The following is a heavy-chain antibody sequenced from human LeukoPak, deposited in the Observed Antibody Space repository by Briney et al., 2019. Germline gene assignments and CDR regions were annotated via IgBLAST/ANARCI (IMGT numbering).Heavy chain of an antibody. CDR3: ARVRRGYYYYGMDV. V-gene: IGHV3-13*01. Sequence: PGGSLRLSCAASGFTFSSYDMHWVRQATGKGLEWVSAIGTAGDTYYPGSVKGRFTISRENAKTSLYLQMNSLRAGDTAVYYCARVRRGYYYYGMDVWGQGTTVTVSS. J-gene: IGHJ6*02. CDR2: IGTAGDT. CDR1: GFTFSSYD.